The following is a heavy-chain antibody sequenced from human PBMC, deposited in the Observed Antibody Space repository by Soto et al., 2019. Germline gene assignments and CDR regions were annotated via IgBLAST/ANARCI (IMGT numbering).Heavy chain of an antibody. J-gene: IGHJ3*02. CDR1: GFTFSSYA. CDR3: ANPPASNHDAFDI. D-gene: IGHD4-4*01. V-gene: IGHV3-23*01. Sequence: GGSLRLSCAASGFTFSSYAMSWVRQAPGKGLEWVSAISGSGGSTYYADSVKGRFTISRDNSKNTLYLQMNSLRAEDTSVYYCANPPASNHDAFDIWGQGTMVTVSS. CDR2: ISGSGGST.